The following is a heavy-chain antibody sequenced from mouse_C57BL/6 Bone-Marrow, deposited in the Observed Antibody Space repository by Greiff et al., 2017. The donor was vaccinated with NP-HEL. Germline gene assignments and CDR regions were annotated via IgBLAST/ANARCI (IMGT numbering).Heavy chain of an antibody. Sequence: QVQLKESGAELVKPGASVKMSCKASGYTFTTYPIEWMKQNHGKSLEWIGNFHPYNDDTKYNEKFKGKATLTVEKSSSTVYLELSRLTSDDSAVYYCARRLRLRFPWFAYWGQGTRVTVSA. CDR1: GYTFTTYP. V-gene: IGHV1-47*01. D-gene: IGHD3-2*02. CDR3: ARRLRLRFPWFAY. J-gene: IGHJ3*01. CDR2: FHPYNDDT.